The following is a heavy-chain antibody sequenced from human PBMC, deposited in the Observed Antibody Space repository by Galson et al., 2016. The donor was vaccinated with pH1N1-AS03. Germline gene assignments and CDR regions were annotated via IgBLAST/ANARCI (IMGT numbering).Heavy chain of an antibody. V-gene: IGHV4-61*01. J-gene: IGHJ6*02. Sequence: SETLSLTCSVSGAPITSGSHYWTWIRQLPGKGLEWIGYIYYSGTTKFNPSLATLVTMSVDRSKNQFSLNLMSVTAADTAVYYCAGDGQPWPHYYPLDVWGQGTTVTVSS. CDR1: GAPITSGSHY. D-gene: IGHD3-22*01. CDR2: IYYSGTT. CDR3: AGDGQPWPHYYPLDV.